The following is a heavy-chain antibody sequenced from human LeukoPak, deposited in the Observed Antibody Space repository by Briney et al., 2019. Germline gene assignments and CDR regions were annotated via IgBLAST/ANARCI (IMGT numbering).Heavy chain of an antibody. Sequence: GGSLRLSCGASGFXVSSNYISWVRQAPGKGLEWVSLIYTGGNTYYADSVKGRFTLSRDNSKNTVYLQMNSLRVEDTAMYYCATISDLLYYFDSWGQGTLVTVSS. CDR2: IYTGGNT. V-gene: IGHV3-66*01. CDR1: GFXVSSNY. CDR3: ATISDLLYYFDS. J-gene: IGHJ4*02.